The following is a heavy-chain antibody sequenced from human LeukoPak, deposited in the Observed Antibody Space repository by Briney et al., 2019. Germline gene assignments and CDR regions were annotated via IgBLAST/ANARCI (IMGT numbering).Heavy chain of an antibody. V-gene: IGHV3-15*01. J-gene: IGHJ4*02. D-gene: IGHD4-11*01. CDR1: GLTFTNAW. CDR2: IKSKTDGGTV. Sequence: AGGSLRLSCAASGLTFTNAWMSCVRQAPGKGLEWVGRIKSKTDGGTVDYAPPVKGRFTISRDDSRNTLSLEMNFLKTEDTAVYYCTTDPGNYEIFWGQGTLVSVSS. CDR3: TTDPGNYEIF.